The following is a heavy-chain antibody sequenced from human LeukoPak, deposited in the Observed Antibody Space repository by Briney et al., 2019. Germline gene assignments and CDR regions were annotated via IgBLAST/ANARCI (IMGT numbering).Heavy chain of an antibody. CDR1: GYTFTIYG. V-gene: IGHV1-18*01. J-gene: IGHJ4*02. D-gene: IGHD2-15*01. Sequence: ASVTVSCKTSGYTFTIYGISWVRQAPGQGLEWMGLMSAYGNTNYTQNLQGRVTITTDTSTSTAYMELRSLRSDDTAVYYCARGIIGYYFDYWGQGTLVTVSS. CDR2: MSAYGNT. CDR3: ARGIIGYYFDY.